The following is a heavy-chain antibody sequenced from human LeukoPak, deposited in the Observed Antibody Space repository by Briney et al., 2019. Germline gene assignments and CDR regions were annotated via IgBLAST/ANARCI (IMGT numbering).Heavy chain of an antibody. CDR2: ISSSGSTI. Sequence: GGSLRLSCAASGFTFSSYEMNWVRQAPGKGLEWVSYISSSGSTIYYADSVKGRFTISRDNAKNSLYLQMNSLRVDDTAVYYCTKNSGWYRLDYWGQGNLVTVPS. J-gene: IGHJ4*02. CDR3: TKNSGWYRLDY. V-gene: IGHV3-48*03. D-gene: IGHD6-19*01. CDR1: GFTFSSYE.